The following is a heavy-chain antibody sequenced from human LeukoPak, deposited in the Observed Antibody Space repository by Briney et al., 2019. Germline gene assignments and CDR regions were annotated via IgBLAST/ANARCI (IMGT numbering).Heavy chain of an antibody. J-gene: IGHJ5*02. CDR3: AREVAITMILGNWFDP. CDR2: IYYSGST. D-gene: IGHD3-22*01. Sequence: KPSETLSLTCTVSGGSISSSSYYWGWIRQPPGKGLEWIGSIYYSGSTYYNPSLKSRVTISVDTSKNQFSLKLSSVTAADTAVYYCAREVAITMILGNWFDPWGQGTLVTVSS. V-gene: IGHV4-39*07. CDR1: GGSISSSSYY.